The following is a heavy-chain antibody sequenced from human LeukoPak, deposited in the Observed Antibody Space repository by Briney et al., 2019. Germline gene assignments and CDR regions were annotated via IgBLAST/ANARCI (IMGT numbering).Heavy chain of an antibody. V-gene: IGHV3-23*05. D-gene: IGHD6-13*01. Sequence: GGSLRLSCAASEFIFSDYAMGWVRQAPGKGLEWVSTIDKTTYPTFYADSVKGRFTISRDNSKNTLYLQMNSLRTEDTAVYYCAKRRASGLAAAGTGVFDYWGQGTLVTVSS. CDR1: EFIFSDYA. CDR2: IDKTTYPT. CDR3: AKRRASGLAAAGTGVFDY. J-gene: IGHJ4*02.